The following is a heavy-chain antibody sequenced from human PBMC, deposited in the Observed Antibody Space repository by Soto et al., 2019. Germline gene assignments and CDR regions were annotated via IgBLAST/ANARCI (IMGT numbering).Heavy chain of an antibody. V-gene: IGHV2-5*02. CDR3: ARLTRGVYDSGRLWEKLDY. CDR2: IYWDDDK. Sequence: QITVKESGLTLVKPTETLTLTCTFSGFSLSSIGMGVGWIRQPPGKALEGLALIYWDDDKRYSPSLSSRLTITKDPSKNVVDLTMTHMDPVDTATYYWARLTRGVYDSGRLWEKLDYWGKGTLVTVSS. CDR1: GFSLSSIGMG. J-gene: IGHJ4*02. D-gene: IGHD5-12*01.